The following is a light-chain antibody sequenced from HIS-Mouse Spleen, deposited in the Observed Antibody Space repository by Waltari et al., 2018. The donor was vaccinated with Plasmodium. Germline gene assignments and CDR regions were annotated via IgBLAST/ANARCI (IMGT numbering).Light chain of an antibody. CDR1: SSAVGGYNY. CDR3: CSYAGSYTWV. J-gene: IGLJ2*01. V-gene: IGLV2-11*01. Sequence: QSALTQPRPVSGSPGPSVTIPCPGPSSAVGGYNYVSWYQQHPGKAPKLMIYDVSKRPAGVPDRFSGSKSGNTASLTISGLQAEDEADYYCCSYAGSYTWVFGGGTKLTVL. CDR2: DVS.